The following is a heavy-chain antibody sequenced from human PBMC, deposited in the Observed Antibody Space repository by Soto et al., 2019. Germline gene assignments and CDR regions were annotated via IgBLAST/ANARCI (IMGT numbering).Heavy chain of an antibody. J-gene: IGHJ4*02. CDR2: ISYDGSNK. CDR3: AKGDVLLWFGELG. D-gene: IGHD3-10*01. Sequence: QVQLVESGGGVVQPGRSLRLSCAASGFTFSSYGMHWVRQAPGKGLEWVAVISYDGSNKYYADSVKGRFTISRDNSKNTLYLQMNSLRAEDTAVYYCAKGDVLLWFGELGRGQGTLVTVSS. V-gene: IGHV3-30*18. CDR1: GFTFSSYG.